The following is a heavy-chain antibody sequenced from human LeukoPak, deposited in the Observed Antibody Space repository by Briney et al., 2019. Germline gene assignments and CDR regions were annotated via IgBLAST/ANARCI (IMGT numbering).Heavy chain of an antibody. CDR3: ARAEGVAAEFDY. CDR1: GGSFSGYY. J-gene: IGHJ4*02. V-gene: IGHV4-34*01. CDR2: INHSGST. D-gene: IGHD2-15*01. Sequence: SETLSLTCAVYGGSFSGYYWSWIRQPPGKGLEWIGEINHSGSTNYNPSLKSRVTISVDTSKNQFSLKLSSVTAADTAVYYCARAEGVAAEFDYWGQGTLVTVSS.